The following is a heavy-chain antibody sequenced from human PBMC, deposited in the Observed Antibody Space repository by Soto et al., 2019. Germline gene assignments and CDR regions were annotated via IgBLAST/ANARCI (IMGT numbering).Heavy chain of an antibody. J-gene: IGHJ6*02. V-gene: IGHV1-69*13. CDR3: ASPEGSSGYYRGGRYYYGTDV. CDR1: GGTFSSYA. Sequence: ASVKVSCKASGGTFSSYAISWVRQAPGQGLEWMGGIIPIFGTANYAQKFQGRVTITADESTSTAYMELSSLRSEDTAVYYCASPEGSSGYYRGGRYYYGTDVWGQGTTVTV. CDR2: IIPIFGTA. D-gene: IGHD3-22*01.